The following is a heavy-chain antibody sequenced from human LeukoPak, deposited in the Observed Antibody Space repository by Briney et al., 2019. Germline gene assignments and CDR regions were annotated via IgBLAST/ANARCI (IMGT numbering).Heavy chain of an antibody. J-gene: IGHJ4*02. Sequence: GGSLRLCCAASGYTFGSCEMNCVRRARGKGLEWVSYISSSGSTIYYADSVKGRFTISRDNAKNSLYLQMNSLRAEDTAVYYCARDPRTGYSYDYWGQGTLVSVST. CDR3: ARDPRTGYSYDY. V-gene: IGHV3-48*03. CDR1: GYTFGSCE. CDR2: ISSSGSTI. D-gene: IGHD5-18*01.